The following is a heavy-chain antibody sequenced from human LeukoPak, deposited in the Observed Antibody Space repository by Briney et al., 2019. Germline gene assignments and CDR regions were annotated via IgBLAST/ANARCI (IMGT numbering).Heavy chain of an antibody. CDR2: IIPIFGTA. D-gene: IGHD4-11*01. CDR1: GGTFSSYA. CDR3: AGDYRFNYGMDV. J-gene: IGHJ6*02. V-gene: IGHV1-69*13. Sequence: SVKVSCKASGGTFSSYAISWVRQAPGQGLEWMGGIIPIFGTANYAQKFQGRVTITADESTSTAYMEPSSLRSEDTAVYYCAGDYRFNYGMDVWGQGTTVTVSS.